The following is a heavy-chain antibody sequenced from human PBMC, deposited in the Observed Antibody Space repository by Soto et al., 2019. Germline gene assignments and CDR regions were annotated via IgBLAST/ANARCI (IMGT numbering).Heavy chain of an antibody. Sequence: QVQLQESGPGLVKPSQTLSPTCTVSGGSISSSNYYWSWIRQHPGKGLEWIGYIYYSGSTYYNPSLKSRLTISVDTSKNQFSLKLSSVTAADTAVYYCAYYVSGKGWFDPWGQGTLVTVSS. J-gene: IGHJ5*02. V-gene: IGHV4-31*03. D-gene: IGHD3-10*01. CDR3: AYYVSGKGWFDP. CDR1: GGSISSSNYY. CDR2: IYYSGST.